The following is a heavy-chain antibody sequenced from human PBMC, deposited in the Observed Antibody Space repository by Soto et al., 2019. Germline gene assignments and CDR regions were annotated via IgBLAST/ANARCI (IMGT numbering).Heavy chain of an antibody. CDR2: MNPNSGNT. CDR1: GYTFTSYD. D-gene: IGHD6-13*01. Sequence: ASVKVSCKASGYTFTSYDINWVRQATGQGLEWMGWMNPNSGNTGYAQKFQGRVTMTRNTSISTAYMELSSLRSEDTAVYYCARGAGCSSSWYNWFDPWGQGTLVTVSS. CDR3: ARGAGCSSSWYNWFDP. J-gene: IGHJ5*02. V-gene: IGHV1-8*01.